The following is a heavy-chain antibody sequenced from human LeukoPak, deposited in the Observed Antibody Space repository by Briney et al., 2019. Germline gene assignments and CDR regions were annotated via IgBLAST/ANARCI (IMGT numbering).Heavy chain of an antibody. J-gene: IGHJ4*02. V-gene: IGHV1-2*02. D-gene: IGHD1-7*01. Sequence: GASVKVSCKASGYTFTGYYMHWVRQAPGQGLEWMGWINPNSGGTNYAQKFQGRVTMTRDTSISTAYMELSRLRSDDTAVYYCARGVGTTAQDFDYWGQGTLVTVSS. CDR2: INPNSGGT. CDR3: ARGVGTTAQDFDY. CDR1: GYTFTGYY.